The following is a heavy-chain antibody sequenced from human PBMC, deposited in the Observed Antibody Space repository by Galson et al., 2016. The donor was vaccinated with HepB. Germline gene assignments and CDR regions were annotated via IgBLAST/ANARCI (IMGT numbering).Heavy chain of an antibody. D-gene: IGHD3-3*01. CDR1: GFTFSSYG. CDR2: ITDRGDGA. J-gene: IGHJ4*02. Sequence: SLRLSCAASGFTFSSYGMSWVRQAPGKGLEWVSAITDRGDGATYAASVKGRFTLSRDNSKNTLYLQMNSLRAEDTAMYYCAKPYDFWSGPYLPYDYWGQGTLVTVSS. CDR3: AKPYDFWSGPYLPYDY. V-gene: IGHV3-23*01.